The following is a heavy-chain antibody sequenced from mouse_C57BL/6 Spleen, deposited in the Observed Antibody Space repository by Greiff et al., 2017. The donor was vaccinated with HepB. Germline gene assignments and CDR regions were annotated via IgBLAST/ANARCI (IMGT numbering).Heavy chain of an antibody. CDR2: IDPETGGT. V-gene: IGHV1-15*01. Sequence: QVQLQQSGAELVRPGASVTLSCKASGYTFTDYEMHWVKQTPVHGLEWIGAIDPETGGTAYNQKFKGKAILTADKSSSTAYMELRSLTSEDSAVYYCTRFWLRRSWFAYWGQGTLVTVSA. D-gene: IGHD2-2*01. CDR3: TRFWLRRSWFAY. CDR1: GYTFTDYE. J-gene: IGHJ3*01.